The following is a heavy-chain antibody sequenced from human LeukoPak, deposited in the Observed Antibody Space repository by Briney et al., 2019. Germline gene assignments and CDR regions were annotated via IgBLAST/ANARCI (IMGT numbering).Heavy chain of an antibody. Sequence: GGSLRLSCAASGFTFSSYAMSWVRQAPGKGLEYISTFSVSDGRTYYADSVKGRFTISRDNSKYTLYLQMNSLRAEDTAVYYCAKQHAATGGYFDYWGQGTLVTVSS. D-gene: IGHD3-10*01. CDR3: AKQHAATGGYFDY. V-gene: IGHV3-23*01. CDR1: GFTFSSYA. CDR2: FSVSDGRT. J-gene: IGHJ4*02.